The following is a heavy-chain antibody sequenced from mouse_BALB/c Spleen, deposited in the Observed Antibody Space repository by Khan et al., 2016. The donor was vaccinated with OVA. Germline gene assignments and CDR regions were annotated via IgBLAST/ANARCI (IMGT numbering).Heavy chain of an antibody. Sequence: EVQLQESGPSLVKPSQTLSLTCSVSGDSITRGYWNWIRKFPGNKLDYMGYISYSGNTYCNPSLKSRISITRDTSKNQYYLQLNSVTTEDTATYYCACELWGFAYWGQGTLVTVSA. CDR1: GDSITRGY. J-gene: IGHJ3*01. CDR2: ISYSGNT. CDR3: ACELWGFAY. V-gene: IGHV3-8*02. D-gene: IGHD1-1*02.